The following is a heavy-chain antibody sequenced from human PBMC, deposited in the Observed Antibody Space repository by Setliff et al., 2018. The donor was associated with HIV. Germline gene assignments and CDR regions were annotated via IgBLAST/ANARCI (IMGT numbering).Heavy chain of an antibody. CDR1: GYSFTSYW. CDR2: IYPGDSDT. V-gene: IGHV5-51*01. D-gene: IGHD3-10*01. J-gene: IGHJ4*02. Sequence: PGESLKISCKGSGYSFTSYWIGWVRQMPGKGLEWMGIIYPGDSDTRYSPSFQGQVTISADKSISTAYLQWSSLKASDTAMYYCARGGNLWFGELYSFDYWGQGTLVTVS. CDR3: ARGGNLWFGELYSFDY.